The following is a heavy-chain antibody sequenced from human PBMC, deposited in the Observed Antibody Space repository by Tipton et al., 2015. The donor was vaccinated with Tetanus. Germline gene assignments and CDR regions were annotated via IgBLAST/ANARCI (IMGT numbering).Heavy chain of an antibody. CDR1: GGSISDKKYY. CDR2: IYFEGST. J-gene: IGHJ5*02. CDR3: ARHLYGYWFDP. Sequence: SGGSISDKKYYWGWIRQTPGKGLEWIASIYFEGSTYYSPSLKSRVTIAVDTAQNLFSLRLSSVTAADTAVYYCARHLYGYWFDPWGQGALVTVSS. V-gene: IGHV4-39*01. D-gene: IGHD3-10*01.